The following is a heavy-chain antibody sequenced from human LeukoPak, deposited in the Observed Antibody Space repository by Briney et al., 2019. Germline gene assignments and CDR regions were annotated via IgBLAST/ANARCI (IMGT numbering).Heavy chain of an antibody. CDR3: ARDLSSGWYPDAFDI. V-gene: IGHV4-59*01. D-gene: IGHD6-19*01. CDR2: IYYSGST. J-gene: IGHJ3*02. Sequence: SETLSLTCTVSGGSISSYYWGWIRQPPGKGLEWIGYIYYSGSTNYNPSLKGRVTISVDTSKNQFSLKLSSVTAADTAVYYCARDLSSGWYPDAFDIWGQGTMLTVSS. CDR1: GGSISSYY.